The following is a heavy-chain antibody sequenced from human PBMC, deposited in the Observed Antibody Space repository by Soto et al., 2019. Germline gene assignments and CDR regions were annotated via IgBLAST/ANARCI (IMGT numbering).Heavy chain of an antibody. J-gene: IGHJ4*02. Sequence: QVQLVESGGGVVQPGGSLRLSCATSGFSLSSYAMHWVRQAPGKGLEWVALMSYDETKKYYADSVKGRFTISRDTSKNTLFLQMNNLRVEDTSVSYCAKDRRDGDFMHILVVDFWGQGALVTVSS. CDR1: GFSLSSYA. V-gene: IGHV3-30*18. D-gene: IGHD2-15*01. CDR2: MSYDETKK. CDR3: AKDRRDGDFMHILVVDF.